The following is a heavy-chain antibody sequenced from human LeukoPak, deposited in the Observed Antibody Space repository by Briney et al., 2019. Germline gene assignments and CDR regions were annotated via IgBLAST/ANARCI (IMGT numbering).Heavy chain of an antibody. CDR1: GFTFSRYW. J-gene: IGHJ4*02. Sequence: EGSLRLSCAASGFTFSRYWMTWVRQAPGKGLEWVANIKEDGSKKNYVDSVKGRFTISRDNAKNSLYLQMNSLRDEDTAVYYCVRDQFFSFDYWGQGTLVTVSS. CDR2: IKEDGSKK. CDR3: VRDQFFSFDY. D-gene: IGHD3-3*01. V-gene: IGHV3-7*01.